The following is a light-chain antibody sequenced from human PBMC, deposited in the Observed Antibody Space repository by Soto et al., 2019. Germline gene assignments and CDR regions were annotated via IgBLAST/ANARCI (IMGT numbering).Light chain of an antibody. CDR2: DVS. CDR1: SSDVGGYNY. J-gene: IGLJ1*01. Sequence: QSVLTQPRSVSGSPGQSVTISCTGTSSDVGGYNYVSWYQQHPGKAPKLMIYDVSKRPSGVPDRFSGSKSGNTASLTIPGLQAEDEADYYCCSYAGTLHVFGTGTKV. CDR3: CSYAGTLHV. V-gene: IGLV2-11*01.